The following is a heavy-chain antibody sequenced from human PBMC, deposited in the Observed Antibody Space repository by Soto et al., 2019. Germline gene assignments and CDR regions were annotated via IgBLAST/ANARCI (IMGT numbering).Heavy chain of an antibody. CDR1: GGTFSNYA. J-gene: IGHJ4*02. V-gene: IGHV1-69*13. CDR2: ILPIFTTA. D-gene: IGHD6-13*01. CDR3: AKDIGFQQHLFVFDN. Sequence: ASVKVSCKASGGTFSNYAFSWVRQAPGQGLEWMGGILPIFTTATYAPKFQDRVTITADESTSTVYMDLSSLRSEDTALYYCAKDIGFQQHLFVFDNWGQGTLVTVSS.